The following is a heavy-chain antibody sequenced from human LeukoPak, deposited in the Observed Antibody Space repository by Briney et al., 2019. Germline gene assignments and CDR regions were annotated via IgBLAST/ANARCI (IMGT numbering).Heavy chain of an antibody. CDR1: GGSISSYY. CDR3: ARALEVVAAPDFDY. CDR2: IYYSGST. J-gene: IGHJ4*02. D-gene: IGHD2-15*01. V-gene: IGHV4-39*07. Sequence: PSETLSLTCTVSGGSISSYYWGWIRQPPGKGLEWIGSIYYSGSTYYNPSLKSRVTISVDTSKNQFSLKLSSVTAADTAVYYCARALEVVAAPDFDYWGQGTLVTVSS.